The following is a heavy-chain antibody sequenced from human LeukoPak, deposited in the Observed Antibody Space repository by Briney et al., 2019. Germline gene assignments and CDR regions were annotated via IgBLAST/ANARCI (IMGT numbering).Heavy chain of an antibody. Sequence: GASVKISCKASGYTFTSYGISWVRQAPGQGLEWMGWISTYNGNTNYAQKVQGRVTMTTDTSTSTAYMELRSLRSDDTAVYYCARDYSSGWPNFDYWGQGTLVTVSS. CDR2: ISTYNGNT. V-gene: IGHV1-18*01. CDR3: ARDYSSGWPNFDY. CDR1: GYTFTSYG. J-gene: IGHJ4*02. D-gene: IGHD6-19*01.